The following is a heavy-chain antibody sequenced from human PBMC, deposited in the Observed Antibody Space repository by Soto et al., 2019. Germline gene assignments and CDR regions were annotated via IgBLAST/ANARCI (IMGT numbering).Heavy chain of an antibody. Sequence: QVQLVQSGAEVKKPGASVKVSCKASGYTFTSYVISWVRQAPGQGLEWMGWISAYNGNTNYAQKLQGRVTMTTDTSTSTAYMELRSLRSDDTSVYYCARDLGYCSSTSCYPTGYWGQGTLVTVSS. V-gene: IGHV1-18*01. CDR1: GYTFTSYV. D-gene: IGHD2-2*01. J-gene: IGHJ4*02. CDR3: ARDLGYCSSTSCYPTGY. CDR2: ISAYNGNT.